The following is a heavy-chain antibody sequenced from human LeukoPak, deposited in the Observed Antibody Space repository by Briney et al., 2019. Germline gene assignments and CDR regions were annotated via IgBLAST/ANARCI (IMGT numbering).Heavy chain of an antibody. CDR2: IYHSGST. CDR3: ARGAVAGPDAFDI. V-gene: IGHV4-38-2*02. J-gene: IGHJ3*02. CDR1: GYSISSGYY. Sequence: PSETLSLTCTVSGYSISSGYYWGWIRQPPGTGLEWSGSIYHSGSTYYNPSLKSRVTISVDTSKNQFSLKLSSVTAADTAVYYCARGAVAGPDAFDIWGQGTMVTVSS. D-gene: IGHD6-19*01.